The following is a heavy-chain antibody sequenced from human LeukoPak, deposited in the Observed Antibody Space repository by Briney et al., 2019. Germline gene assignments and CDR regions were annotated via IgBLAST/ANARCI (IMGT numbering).Heavy chain of an antibody. CDR3: AREENGDFPYYHYYMDV. Sequence: PGGSLRLSCAASGFTFSSYSMNWVRQAPGKGLEWVSSISSSSSYIYYADSVKGRFTISRDNAKNSLYLQMNSLRAEDTAVYYCAREENGDFPYYHYYMDVWGKGTTVTVSS. D-gene: IGHD4-17*01. CDR2: ISSSSSYI. J-gene: IGHJ6*03. CDR1: GFTFSSYS. V-gene: IGHV3-21*01.